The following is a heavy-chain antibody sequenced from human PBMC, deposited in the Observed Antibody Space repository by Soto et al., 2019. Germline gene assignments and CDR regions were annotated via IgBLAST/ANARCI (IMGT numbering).Heavy chain of an antibody. CDR3: AKDGGHRYESGSSYFDY. CDR1: GFTFRNYG. Sequence: QVELVESGGGVAQPGRSLRLACAASGFTFRNYGMHWVRQAPGKGLEWVAVISHDGSKKYYVDSVQGRFTISRDNSKNTMYLQMNSLRTEDTAVYYCAKDGGHRYESGSSYFDYWGQGSLVIVSS. D-gene: IGHD3-10*01. CDR2: ISHDGSKK. J-gene: IGHJ4*02. V-gene: IGHV3-30*18.